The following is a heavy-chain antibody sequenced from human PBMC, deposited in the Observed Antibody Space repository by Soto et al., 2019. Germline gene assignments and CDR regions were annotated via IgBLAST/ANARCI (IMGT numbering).Heavy chain of an antibody. CDR1: GFTFSSYS. Sequence: GGSLRLSCAASGFTFSSYSMNWVRQAPGKGLEWVSYISSSSSTIYYADSVKGRFTISRDNAKNSLYLQLNSLRAEDTAVYYCARDASGLSYWGQGTLVTVSS. J-gene: IGHJ4*02. D-gene: IGHD3-10*01. CDR2: ISSSSSTI. V-gene: IGHV3-48*01. CDR3: ARDASGLSY.